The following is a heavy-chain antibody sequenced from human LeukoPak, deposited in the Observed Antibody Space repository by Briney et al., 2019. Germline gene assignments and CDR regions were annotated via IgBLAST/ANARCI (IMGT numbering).Heavy chain of an antibody. V-gene: IGHV3-33*01. CDR1: GFIFSSYG. J-gene: IGHJ4*02. D-gene: IGHD5-18*01. Sequence: GGSLRLSCGASGFIFSSYGMHWVRQAPGKGLEWVAVIWYDGSNKYYADSVKGRFTISRDNSKNTLYLQMNSLRAEDTAVYYCARDSVDTAMVPNYYFDYWGQGTLVTVSS. CDR2: IWYDGSNK. CDR3: ARDSVDTAMVPNYYFDY.